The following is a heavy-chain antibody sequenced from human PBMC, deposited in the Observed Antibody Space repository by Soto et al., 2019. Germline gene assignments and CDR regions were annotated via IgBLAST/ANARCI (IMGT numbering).Heavy chain of an antibody. Sequence: QGQLQESGPGLVKPSQTLSLTCTVSGGSISSGDYYWSWIRQPPGKGLEWIGYIYDGGSTYYNSSLKSRVNITLDTSKNQFSLKLTSVTAADTAVYYCAIDNGVGPWGQGTLVTVSS. CDR1: GGSISSGDYY. V-gene: IGHV4-30-4*01. J-gene: IGHJ5*02. D-gene: IGHD2-8*01. CDR2: IYDGGST. CDR3: AIDNGVGP.